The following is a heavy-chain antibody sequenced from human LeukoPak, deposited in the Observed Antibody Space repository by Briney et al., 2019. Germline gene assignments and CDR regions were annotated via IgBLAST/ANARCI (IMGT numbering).Heavy chain of an antibody. CDR3: ATSYYDFWSGLDY. CDR1: EFTFSNYA. Sequence: GGSLRLSCAASEFTFSNYAMSWVRQAPGKGLEWVSSLSGSGSSTYYADSVKGRFTISRDNSKNTLYLPMNSLRAEDTALYYCATSYYDFWSGLDYWGQGTLVTVSS. CDR2: LSGSGSST. J-gene: IGHJ4*02. V-gene: IGHV3-23*01. D-gene: IGHD3-3*01.